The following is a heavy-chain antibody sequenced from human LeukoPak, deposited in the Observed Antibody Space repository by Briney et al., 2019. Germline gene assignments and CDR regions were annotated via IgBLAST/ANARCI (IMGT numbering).Heavy chain of an antibody. V-gene: IGHV3-30-3*01. D-gene: IGHD3-3*01. CDR3: AKIFGVVMLTEFDY. CDR2: ISYDGSNK. J-gene: IGHJ4*02. Sequence: GGSLRLSCAASGFTFSSYAMHWVRQAPGKGLEGVAVISYDGSNKYYADSVKGRFTISRDNSKNTLYLQMNSLRAEDTAVYYCAKIFGVVMLTEFDYWGQGTVVTVSS. CDR1: GFTFSSYA.